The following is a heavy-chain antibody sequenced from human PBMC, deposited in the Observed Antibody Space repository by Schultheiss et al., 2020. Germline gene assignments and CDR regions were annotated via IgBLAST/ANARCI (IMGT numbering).Heavy chain of an antibody. V-gene: IGHV3-30-3*01. J-gene: IGHJ4*02. D-gene: IGHD6-13*01. Sequence: GGSLRLSCAASGFTFSSYAMHWVRQAPGKGLEWVAVISYDGSNKYYADSVKGRFTISRDNSKNTLYLQMNSLRAEDTAVYYCAKDRFVAAAGPIPIDYWGQGTLVTVSS. CDR3: AKDRFVAAAGPIPIDY. CDR2: ISYDGSNK. CDR1: GFTFSSYA.